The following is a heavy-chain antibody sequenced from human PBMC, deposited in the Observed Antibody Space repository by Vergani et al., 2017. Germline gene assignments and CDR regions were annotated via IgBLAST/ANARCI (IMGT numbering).Heavy chain of an antibody. CDR3: AKAKPRNSGYDYLYYYHAMDV. Sequence: EVQLLESGGDLVQPGGSLRLSCAASGFTFNHYAMNWVRQAPGKGLEWVSGIRGSGGSTYYAGSVKGRFTIYRDSSKNTLDLQMNSLSAGDTAVYYCAKAKPRNSGYDYLYYYHAMDVWGQGTTVTVSS. CDR1: GFTFNHYA. CDR2: IRGSGGST. D-gene: IGHD5-12*01. V-gene: IGHV3-23*01. J-gene: IGHJ6*02.